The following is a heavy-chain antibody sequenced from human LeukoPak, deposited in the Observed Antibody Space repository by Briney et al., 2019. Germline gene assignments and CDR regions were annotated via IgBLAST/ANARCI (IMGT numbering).Heavy chain of an antibody. D-gene: IGHD3-9*01. CDR2: IYTSGST. V-gene: IGHV4-4*07. CDR1: GGSISSYY. CDR3: ASLSLYYDILTGYPKGGYYFDY. Sequence: SETLSLTCTVSGGSISSYYWSWIRQPAGKGLEWIGRIYTSGSTNYNPSLKSRVTMSVDTSKNQFSLKLSSVTAADTAVYYCASLSLYYDILTGYPKGGYYFDYWGQGTLVTVSS. J-gene: IGHJ4*02.